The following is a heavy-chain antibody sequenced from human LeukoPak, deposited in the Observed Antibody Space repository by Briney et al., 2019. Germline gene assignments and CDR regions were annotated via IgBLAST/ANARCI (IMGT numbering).Heavy chain of an antibody. CDR3: ARERSGCYPCYYYMDV. CDR2: IYYSGST. D-gene: IGHD6-19*01. J-gene: IGHJ6*03. V-gene: IGHV4-59*12. CDR1: GGSISSYY. Sequence: SETLSLTCTVSGGSISSYYWSWIRQFPGKGLEWIGYIYYSGSTNYSPSLKSRVTISVDTSKNQFSLKLNSVTAADTAVYYCARERSGCYPCYYYMDVWGKGTTVTVSS.